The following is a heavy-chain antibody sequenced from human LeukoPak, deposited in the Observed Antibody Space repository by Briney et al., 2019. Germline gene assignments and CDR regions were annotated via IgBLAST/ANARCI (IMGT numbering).Heavy chain of an antibody. CDR1: GFTFSGSA. Sequence: GGSLRLSCAASGFTFSGSAMHWVRQASGKGLEWVGRIRSKANSYATAYAASVKGRFTISRDDSKNTAYLQMNSLKTEDTAVYYCTLLLWFGESYGDFDYWGQGTLVTVSS. D-gene: IGHD3-10*01. V-gene: IGHV3-73*01. CDR3: TLLLWFGESYGDFDY. J-gene: IGHJ4*02. CDR2: IRSKANSYAT.